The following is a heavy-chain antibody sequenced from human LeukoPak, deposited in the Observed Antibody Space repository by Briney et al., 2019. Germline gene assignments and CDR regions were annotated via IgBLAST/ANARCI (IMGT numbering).Heavy chain of an antibody. CDR3: ARPTMTRGGGAFDI. D-gene: IGHD3-22*01. J-gene: IGHJ3*02. CDR2: IYPGDPDT. V-gene: IGHV5-51*01. Sequence: GESLKIFCKGSGYGFTSYWIVWVRQMPGKGLEWMGIIYPGDPDTRYSPSFQGQVTISADKSISTAYLQWSSLKASDTAMYYCARPTMTRGGGAFDIWGQGTMVTVSS. CDR1: GYGFTSYW.